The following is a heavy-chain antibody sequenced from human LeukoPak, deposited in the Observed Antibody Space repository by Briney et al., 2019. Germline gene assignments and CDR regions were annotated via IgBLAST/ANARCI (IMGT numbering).Heavy chain of an antibody. Sequence: SVKVSCKASGGTFSSYIISWVRQAPGQGLEWMGRIIPILGIANYAQKFQGRVTITADKSTSTAYMELSSLRSDDTAVYYCARGVWGSHRYNGGVYFDYWGQGTLVTVSS. V-gene: IGHV1-69*02. D-gene: IGHD3-16*02. CDR1: GGTFSSYI. CDR3: ARGVWGSHRYNGGVYFDY. J-gene: IGHJ4*02. CDR2: IIPILGIA.